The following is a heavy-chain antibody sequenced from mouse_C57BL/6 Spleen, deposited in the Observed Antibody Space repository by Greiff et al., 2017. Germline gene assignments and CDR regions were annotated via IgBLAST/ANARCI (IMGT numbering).Heavy chain of an antibody. CDR2: IWSDGST. CDR1: GFSLPSYG. Sequence: VHLVESGPGLVAPSQSLSITCTVSGFSLPSYGVHWVRQPPGKGLEWLVVIWSDGSTTYNSALKSRLSISKDNSKSQVFLKMNSLQTDDTAMYYCARHRGLRRDAMDYWGQGTSVTVSS. D-gene: IGHD2-4*01. CDR3: ARHRGLRRDAMDY. V-gene: IGHV2-6-1*01. J-gene: IGHJ4*01.